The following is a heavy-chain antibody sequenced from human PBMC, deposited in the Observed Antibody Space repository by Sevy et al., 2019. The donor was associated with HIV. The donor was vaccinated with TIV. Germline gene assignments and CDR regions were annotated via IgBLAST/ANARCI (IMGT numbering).Heavy chain of an antibody. CDR2: IYYSGST. Sequence: SETLSLTCTVSGGSISNYFWSWIRQPPGKGLEWIGYIYYSGSTNYNPSLKSRVTILVDKSKNQFSLKLRSVTAADTAVYYCARESIGAVGDFDYWGQGTLVTVSS. V-gene: IGHV4-59*01. CDR3: ARESIGAVGDFDY. CDR1: GGSISNYF. D-gene: IGHD6-13*01. J-gene: IGHJ4*02.